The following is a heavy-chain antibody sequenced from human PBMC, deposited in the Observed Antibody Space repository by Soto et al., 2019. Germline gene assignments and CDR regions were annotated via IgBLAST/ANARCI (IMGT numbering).Heavy chain of an antibody. CDR3: ARMGSSRGWYLDY. J-gene: IGHJ4*02. D-gene: IGHD6-6*01. CDR2: INPSGGST. CDR1: AYTFTSYY. V-gene: IGHV1-46*01. Sequence: QVQLVQSGAEVKKPGASVKISCKASAYTFTSYYMHWVRQAPGQGPEWMGIINPSGGSTSYGQKFQGRVTVTRETSTSTVYMELSSLRSEDTAVYYCARMGSSRGWYLDYWGQGTLVTVSS.